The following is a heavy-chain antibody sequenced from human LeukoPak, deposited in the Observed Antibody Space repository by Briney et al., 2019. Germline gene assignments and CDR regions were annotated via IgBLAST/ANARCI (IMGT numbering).Heavy chain of an antibody. CDR2: IIPILGIA. J-gene: IGHJ4*02. Sequence: SVKVSCKASGGTFSSYAISWVRQAPGQGLKWMGRIIPILGIANYAQKFQGRVTITADKSTSTAYMELSSLRSEDTAIYYCAKDPYGTRYFDYWGRGTLVTVSS. CDR1: GGTFSSYA. V-gene: IGHV1-69*04. D-gene: IGHD2-2*01. CDR3: AKDPYGTRYFDY.